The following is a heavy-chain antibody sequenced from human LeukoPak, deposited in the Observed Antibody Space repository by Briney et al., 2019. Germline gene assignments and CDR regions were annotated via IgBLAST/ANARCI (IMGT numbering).Heavy chain of an antibody. Sequence: GGSLKLSCAASGFTFSSYWMSWVRQAPGKGLEWVSVIYSGGSTYYADSVKGRFTISRDNSKNTLYLQMNSLRADDTAVYYCVCRIGGAPQWGQGTLVTVSS. CDR1: GFTFSSYW. CDR2: IYSGGST. CDR3: VCRIGGAPQ. V-gene: IGHV3-53*01. J-gene: IGHJ4*02. D-gene: IGHD1-26*01.